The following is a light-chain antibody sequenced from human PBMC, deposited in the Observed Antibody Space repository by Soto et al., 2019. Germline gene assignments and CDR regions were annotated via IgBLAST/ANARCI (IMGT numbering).Light chain of an antibody. CDR1: SSDIGGYNY. CDR3: SSYTTSSTLV. CDR2: EVA. J-gene: IGLJ3*02. V-gene: IGLV2-14*01. Sequence: QSVLTQPASVSGSPGQSITISCTGTSSDIGGYNYVSWYRQHPGKAPKLMIYEVANRPSGVSNRFSGSKSGNTASLTISGLQAEDEADYYCSSYTTSSTLVFGGGTKVTVL.